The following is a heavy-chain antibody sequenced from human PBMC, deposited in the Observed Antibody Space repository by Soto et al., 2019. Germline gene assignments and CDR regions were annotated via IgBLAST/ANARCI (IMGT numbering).Heavy chain of an antibody. CDR1: GYTFTSYG. V-gene: IGHV1-18*01. Sequence: ASVKVSCKASGYTFTSYGISWVRQAPGQGLEWMGWISAYNGGTNYAQKFQGWVTMTRDTSISTAYMELSRLRSDDTAVYYCARGAGYSSSWYWFDPWGQGTLVTVSS. CDR3: ARGAGYSSSWYWFDP. D-gene: IGHD6-13*01. CDR2: ISAYNGGT. J-gene: IGHJ5*02.